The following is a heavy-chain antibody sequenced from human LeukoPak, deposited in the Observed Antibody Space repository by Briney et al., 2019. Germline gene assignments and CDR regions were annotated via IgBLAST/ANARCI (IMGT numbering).Heavy chain of an antibody. J-gene: IGHJ4*02. CDR2: ITSRSTT. Sequence: PGGTLRLACAASVFIFSHYGMDWVRQAPAKGLEWVSGITSRSTTYYADSVKGRFTISRDNSKNMVWLQINSPTAEDTATYYCAKGGNWARFEDWGQGTLVTVSS. CDR1: VFIFSHYG. V-gene: IGHV3-23*01. D-gene: IGHD7-27*01. CDR3: AKGGNWARFED.